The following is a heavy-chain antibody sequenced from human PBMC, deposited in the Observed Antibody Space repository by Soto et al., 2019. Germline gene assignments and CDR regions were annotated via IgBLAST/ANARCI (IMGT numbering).Heavy chain of an antibody. D-gene: IGHD2-15*01. CDR1: GGSIGSYY. Sequence: QVQLQESGPGLVKPSETLSLTCTVSGGSIGSYYWSWIRQPPGKGLEWIGYIYYSGSTNYNPSLKRRVTISLDTSKNQFALKLSAVTAADTAVYYCARRYCSGGSCSLDYWGQGTLVTVSS. J-gene: IGHJ4*02. CDR2: IYYSGST. CDR3: ARRYCSGGSCSLDY. V-gene: IGHV4-59*08.